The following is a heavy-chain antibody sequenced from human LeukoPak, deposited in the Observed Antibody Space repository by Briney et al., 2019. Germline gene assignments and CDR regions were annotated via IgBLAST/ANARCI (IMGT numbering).Heavy chain of an antibody. J-gene: IGHJ5*02. V-gene: IGHV4-59*08. CDR1: GDSVTSHY. CDR3: ARHKPLPPGDQWLVPPPQFDL. Sequence: SETLSLTCTVSGDSVTSHYWSWIRQPPGKGLEWIGYIYYSGSTTKNPSLQGRVIISLDRSTNQFSVRLNSVTAADTAGYYWARHKPLPPGDQWLVPPPQFDLWGQGTLVTVSS. D-gene: IGHD6-19*01. CDR2: IYYSGST.